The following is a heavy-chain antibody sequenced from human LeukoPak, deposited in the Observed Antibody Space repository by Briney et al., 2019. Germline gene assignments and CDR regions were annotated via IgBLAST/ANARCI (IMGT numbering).Heavy chain of an antibody. V-gene: IGHV3-30*04. J-gene: IGHJ3*02. Sequence: GGSLRLSCAASGFTFSSYAMHWVRQAPGKGLEWVGDISYDGSNKYYADSVKGRFTISRDNSKNTLYLQMNSLRPEDTAVYYCASRTDTSYGFDIWGQGTMVTVSS. CDR3: ASRTDTSYGFDI. CDR2: ISYDGSNK. CDR1: GFTFSSYA.